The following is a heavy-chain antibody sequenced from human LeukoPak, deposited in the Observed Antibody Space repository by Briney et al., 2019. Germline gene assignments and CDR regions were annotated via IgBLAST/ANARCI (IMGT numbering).Heavy chain of an antibody. J-gene: IGHJ4*02. V-gene: IGHV4-38-2*01. CDR3: ARSVYSRGSYRYYFDY. Sequence: PSETLSLTCAVSGYSISSGYYWGWIRPPPGKGQEWIGSNYHSGSTYYNPSLKSRVTRSVDTSKNQFSLKLSSVTAADTAVYYCARSVYSRGSYRYYFDYWGQGTLVTVSS. CDR2: NYHSGST. D-gene: IGHD1-26*01. CDR1: GYSISSGYY.